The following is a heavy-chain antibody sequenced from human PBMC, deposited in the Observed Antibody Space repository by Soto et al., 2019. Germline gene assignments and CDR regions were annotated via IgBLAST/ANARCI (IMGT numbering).Heavy chain of an antibody. Sequence: SETLSLTCGVSGGSVSSGNYYWSWIRQPPGKGLEWIGYIYYTGSTNYNPSLKSRVTISVDTSKNQFSLKLSSVTAADTAVYYCARRYGYSFDYWGQGTLVTVSS. CDR2: IYYTGST. CDR3: ARRYGYSFDY. V-gene: IGHV4-61*01. D-gene: IGHD1-1*01. J-gene: IGHJ4*02. CDR1: GGSVSSGNYY.